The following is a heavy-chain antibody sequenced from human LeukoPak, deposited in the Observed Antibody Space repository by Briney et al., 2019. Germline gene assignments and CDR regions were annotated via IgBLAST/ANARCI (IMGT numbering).Heavy chain of an antibody. CDR2: ISAYTGNT. Sequence: ASVKVSCKASGYTFTTYGISWVRQAPGQGLEWMGWISAYTGNTNYAQNLQGRVTMTTDTSTSTAYMELRSLTSDDTAVYYCARRIVGATGSDYWGQGTLDTVSS. V-gene: IGHV1-18*01. CDR3: ARRIVGATGSDY. CDR1: GYTFTTYG. D-gene: IGHD1-26*01. J-gene: IGHJ4*02.